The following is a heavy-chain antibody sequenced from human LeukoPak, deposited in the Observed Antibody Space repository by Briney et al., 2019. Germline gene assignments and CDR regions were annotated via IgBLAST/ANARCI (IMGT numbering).Heavy chain of an antibody. CDR3: AREYYGSGSYDY. J-gene: IGHJ4*02. V-gene: IGHV1-69*01. Sequence: SVKVSCKASGGTFSSHAISWVRQAPGQGLEWMGGIIPIFGTANYAQKFQGRVTITADESTSTAYMELSSLRSEDTAVYYCAREYYGSGSYDYWGQGTLVTVSS. CDR1: GGTFSSHA. D-gene: IGHD3-10*01. CDR2: IIPIFGTA.